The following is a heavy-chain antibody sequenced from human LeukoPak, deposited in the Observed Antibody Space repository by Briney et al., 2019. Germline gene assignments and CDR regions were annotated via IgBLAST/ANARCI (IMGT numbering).Heavy chain of an antibody. CDR1: GYTFTSYY. CDR2: INPSGGST. J-gene: IGHJ3*02. V-gene: IGHV1-46*01. D-gene: IGHD4-17*01. CDR3: ARGLDYGDYDRDAFDI. Sequence: ASVKVSCKASGYTFTSYYMHCVRQAPGQGLEWMGIINPSGGSTSYAQKFQGRVTMTRDTSTSTVYMELSSLRSEDTAVYYCARGLDYGDYDRDAFDIWGQGTMVTVSS.